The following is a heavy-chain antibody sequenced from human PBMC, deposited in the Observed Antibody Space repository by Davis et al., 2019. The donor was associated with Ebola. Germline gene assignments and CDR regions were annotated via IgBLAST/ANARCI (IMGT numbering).Heavy chain of an antibody. D-gene: IGHD3-3*01. CDR2: IIPILGIA. V-gene: IGHV1-69*04. J-gene: IGHJ6*02. CDR3: ARVKGFWSIKNNEYYYYGMDV. CDR1: GGTFSSYA. Sequence: SVKVSCKASGGTFSSYAISWVRQAPGQGLEWMGRIIPILGIANYAQKFQGRVTITADKSTSTAYMELSSLRSEDTAVYYCARVKGFWSIKNNEYYYYGMDVWGQGTTVTVSS.